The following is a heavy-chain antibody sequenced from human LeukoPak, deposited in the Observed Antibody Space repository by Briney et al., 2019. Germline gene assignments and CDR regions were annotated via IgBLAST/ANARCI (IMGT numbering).Heavy chain of an antibody. CDR3: ASSDILTGPSFYYYGMDV. CDR2: IYYSGST. Sequence: SETLSLTCTVSGGSISSSSYYWGWIRQPPGKGLEWIGSIYYSGSTYYNPSLKSRVTISVDTSKNQFSLKLSSVTAADTAVYYCASSDILTGPSFYYYGMDVWGQGTTVTVSS. J-gene: IGHJ6*02. CDR1: GGSISSSSYY. D-gene: IGHD3-9*01. V-gene: IGHV4-39*01.